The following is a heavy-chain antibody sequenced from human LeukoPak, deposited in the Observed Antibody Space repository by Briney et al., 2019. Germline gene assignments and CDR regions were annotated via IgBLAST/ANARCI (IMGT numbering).Heavy chain of an antibody. D-gene: IGHD1-26*01. CDR2: ISYDGSNK. V-gene: IGHV3-30*18. Sequence: PGRSLRLSCAASGFTFSNYGVHWVRQAPGKGLEWVAIISYDGSNKYYADPVKGRFTISRDNSKNTLYLQMNSLRAEDTAVYYCAKDKWELLGGGFFDYWGQGTLVTVSS. CDR1: GFTFSNYG. CDR3: AKDKWELLGGGFFDY. J-gene: IGHJ4*02.